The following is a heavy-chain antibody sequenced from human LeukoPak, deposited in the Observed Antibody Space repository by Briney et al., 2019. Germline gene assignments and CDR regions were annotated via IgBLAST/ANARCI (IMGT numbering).Heavy chain of an antibody. CDR2: MNPYSGNT. V-gene: IGHV1-8*01. J-gene: IGHJ4*02. Sequence: GAPVKVSCKASGYTFTSYDINWVRQATGQGLEWMGWMNPYSGNTGYAQKLTGRVTMTTATATSTAYMERRSLRSDDTGVYYCATEGKMVRGVYIDYWGQGTLVSVSS. CDR1: GYTFTSYD. D-gene: IGHD3-10*01. CDR3: ATEGKMVRGVYIDY.